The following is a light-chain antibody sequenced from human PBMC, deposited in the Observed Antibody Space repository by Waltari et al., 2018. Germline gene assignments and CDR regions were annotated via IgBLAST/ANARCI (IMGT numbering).Light chain of an antibody. CDR1: SSAVGDFHS. CDR2: DVS. V-gene: IGLV2-14*03. Sequence: QSALTQPASVSASPGESITISCTATSSAVGDFHSVSWSQQHPGNAPKFMIYDVSNRPSGVSHRFSGSKSGNTASLTISGLQAEDEAVYYCSSFTTSSTLLFGGGTKLTVL. CDR3: SSFTTSSTLL. J-gene: IGLJ2*01.